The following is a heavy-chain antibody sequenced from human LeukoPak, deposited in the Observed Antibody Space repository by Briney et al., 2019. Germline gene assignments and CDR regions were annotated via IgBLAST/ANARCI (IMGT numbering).Heavy chain of an antibody. CDR1: GGSISSYY. Sequence: SETLSLTRTVSGGSISSYYWSWIRQPPGKGLEWIGYIYYSGSTTYNPSLKSRVIISVDTSKNQFSLKLSSVTAADTAVYYCARQSRYYYYYGMDVWGQGTTVTVSS. V-gene: IGHV4-59*08. CDR3: ARQSRYYYYYGMDV. J-gene: IGHJ6*02. CDR2: IYYSGST.